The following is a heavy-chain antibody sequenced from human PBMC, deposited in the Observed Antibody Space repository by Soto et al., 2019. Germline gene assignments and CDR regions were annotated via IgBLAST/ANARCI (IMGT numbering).Heavy chain of an antibody. V-gene: IGHV6-1*01. Sequence: SQTLSLTCAISGDSVSTNSATWDWIRQSPSRGLEWLGRTYYRSKWYNDYAVSVKGRITINPDTSNNQLSLQLNSVTPDDTAVYYCARVGSGYYYYYGMDVWAQGTTVTVSS. CDR3: ARVGSGYYYYYGMDV. J-gene: IGHJ6*02. CDR2: TYYRSKWYN. D-gene: IGHD3-10*01. CDR1: GDSVSTNSAT.